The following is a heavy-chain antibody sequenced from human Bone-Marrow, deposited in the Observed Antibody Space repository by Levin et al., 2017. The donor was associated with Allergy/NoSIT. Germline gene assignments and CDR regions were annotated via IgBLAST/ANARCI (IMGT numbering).Heavy chain of an antibody. CDR1: GGSISGYY. Sequence: SETLSLTCTVSGGSISGYYWSWIRQPPGKGLEWIGYIYNSGRTNYNPSLKSRVTISVDTSKNQFSLRLTSVTAADTAVYYCARCPSGSYPTRFDYWGQGALFTVSS. D-gene: IGHD1-26*01. V-gene: IGHV4-59*01. CDR3: ARCPSGSYPTRFDY. CDR2: IYNSGRT. J-gene: IGHJ4*02.